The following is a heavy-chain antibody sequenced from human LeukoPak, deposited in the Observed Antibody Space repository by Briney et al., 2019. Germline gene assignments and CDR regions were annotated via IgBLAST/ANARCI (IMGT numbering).Heavy chain of an antibody. CDR3: ARDLGGYGYHDAFDI. V-gene: IGHV4-31*11. J-gene: IGHJ3*02. CDR2: IYYSGST. CDR1: GGSISSSNW. Sequence: PSETLSLTCAVSGGSISSSNWWSWIRQHPGKGLEWIGYIYYSGSTYYNPSLKSRVTISVDTSKNQFSLKLSSVTAADTAVYYCARDLGGYGYHDAFDIWGQGTMVTVSS. D-gene: IGHD5-12*01.